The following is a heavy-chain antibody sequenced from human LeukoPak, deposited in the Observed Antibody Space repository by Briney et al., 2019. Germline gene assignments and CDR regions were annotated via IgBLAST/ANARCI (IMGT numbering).Heavy chain of an antibody. Sequence: SETLSLTCTVSGGSISSSSYYWGWIRQPPGKGLEWIGSIYYSGSTYYNPSLKSRVTISVDTSKNQFSLKLSSVTAADTAVYYCAAADYDFWSGYYWFDPWGQGTLVTVSS. D-gene: IGHD3-3*01. CDR1: GGSISSSSYY. CDR3: AAADYDFWSGYYWFDP. CDR2: IYYSGST. V-gene: IGHV4-39*01. J-gene: IGHJ5*02.